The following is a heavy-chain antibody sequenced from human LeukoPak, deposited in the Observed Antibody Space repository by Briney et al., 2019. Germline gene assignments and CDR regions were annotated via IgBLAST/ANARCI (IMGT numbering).Heavy chain of an antibody. CDR2: ISSNGGST. D-gene: IGHD5-12*01. CDR1: GFTFSSYA. V-gene: IGHV3-64D*06. Sequence: GGSLRLSCSASGFTFSSYAMHWVRQAPGRGLEYVSSISSNGGSTYYADSVKGRFTISRDNSKNTLFLQMSSLRTEDTAVYYCASPYSGYDYNFDHWGQGTLVTVSS. J-gene: IGHJ4*02. CDR3: ASPYSGYDYNFDH.